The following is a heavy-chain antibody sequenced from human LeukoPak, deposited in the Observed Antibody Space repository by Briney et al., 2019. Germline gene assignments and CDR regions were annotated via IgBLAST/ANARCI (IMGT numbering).Heavy chain of an antibody. D-gene: IGHD6-6*01. Sequence: PGGSLRLSCAASGFTFSSYTMNWVRQAPGKGLEWVSSISDGSNYIYYADSVKGRFTISRDNARNSVYLQMNSLRAEDTAVYYCARIGYSSSSFDYWGQGTLVTVSS. CDR2: ISDGSNYI. CDR1: GFTFSSYT. J-gene: IGHJ4*02. V-gene: IGHV3-21*01. CDR3: ARIGYSSSSFDY.